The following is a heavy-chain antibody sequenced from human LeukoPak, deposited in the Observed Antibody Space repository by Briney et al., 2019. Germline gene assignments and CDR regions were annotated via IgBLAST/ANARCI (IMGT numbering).Heavy chain of an antibody. CDR1: GFTFSNYG. Sequence: GGSLRLSCAASGFTFSNYGMHWVRQAPGKGLEWVAFIRYDGSIKYYADSVKGRFTISRDNSKNTLYLQMNSLRAEDTAVYYCARDIDWGAFDAWGQGTLVTVSS. V-gene: IGHV3-30*02. CDR2: IRYDGSIK. CDR3: ARDIDWGAFDA. D-gene: IGHD3-9*01. J-gene: IGHJ5*02.